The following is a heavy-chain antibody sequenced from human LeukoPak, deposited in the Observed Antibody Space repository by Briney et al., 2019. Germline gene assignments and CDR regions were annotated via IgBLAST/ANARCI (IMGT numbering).Heavy chain of an antibody. CDR1: GGFFSGYY. CDR2: INHSGST. CDR3: ARHRQGGIYSSSWYGFDY. D-gene: IGHD6-13*01. V-gene: IGHV4-34*01. J-gene: IGHJ4*02. Sequence: SETLSLTCAVYGGFFSGYYWSWIRQPPGKGLEWIGEINHSGSTNYNPSLKSRVTISVDTSKNQFSLKLSSVTAADTAVYYCARHRQGGIYSSSWYGFDYWGQGTLVTVSS.